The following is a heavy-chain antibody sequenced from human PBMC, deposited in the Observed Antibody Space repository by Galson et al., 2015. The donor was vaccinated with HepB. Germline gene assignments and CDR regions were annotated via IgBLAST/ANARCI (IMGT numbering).Heavy chain of an antibody. Sequence: SLRLSCAASGFTFGSYSMNWVRQAPGKGLGWVSYISSGSATIYYADSVKGRFTISRDNAKNSLYLQMNSLRDEDTAIYYCAISPWEQWGAWGQGTLVTVSS. CDR3: AISPWEQWGA. CDR1: GFTFGSYS. D-gene: IGHD6-19*01. CDR2: ISSGSATI. J-gene: IGHJ5*02. V-gene: IGHV3-48*02.